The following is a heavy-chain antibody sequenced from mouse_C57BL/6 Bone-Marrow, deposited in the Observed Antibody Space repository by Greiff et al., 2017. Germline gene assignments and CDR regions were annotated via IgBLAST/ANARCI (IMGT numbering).Heavy chain of an antibody. CDR2: ISSGSSTI. D-gene: IGHD1-1*01. Sequence: EVKLMESGGGLVKPGGSLKLSCAASGFTFSDYGMHWVRQAPEKGLEWVAYISSGSSTIYYADTVKGRFTISRDNAKNTLFLQMTSLRSEDTAMYYCARSGSPYYYAMDYWGQGTSVTVSS. CDR1: GFTFSDYG. J-gene: IGHJ4*01. CDR3: ARSGSPYYYAMDY. V-gene: IGHV5-17*01.